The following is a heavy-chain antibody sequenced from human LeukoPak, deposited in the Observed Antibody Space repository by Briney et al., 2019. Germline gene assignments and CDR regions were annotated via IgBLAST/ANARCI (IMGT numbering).Heavy chain of an antibody. CDR1: GGSFSGYY. CDR2: INHSGST. J-gene: IGHJ4*02. CDR3: ARSNYYDSSGYSY. Sequence: SETLSLTCAVYGGSFSGYYWSWIRQPPGKGLEWIGEINHSGSTNYNPSLKSRVTISVDTSKNQFSLRLSSVTAADTAVYYCARSNYYDSSGYSYWGQGTLVTVSS. V-gene: IGHV4-34*01. D-gene: IGHD3-22*01.